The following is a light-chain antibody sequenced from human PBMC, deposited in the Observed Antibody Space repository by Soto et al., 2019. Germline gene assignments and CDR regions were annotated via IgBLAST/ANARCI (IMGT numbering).Light chain of an antibody. CDR2: EVS. V-gene: IGLV2-14*01. Sequence: QSALTQPASVSGSPGQSITISCTGTSSGVGGYNYVSWYQQHPGKAPKLMIYEVSNRPSGVSNRFSGSKSGNTASLTISGLQAEDEADYYCSSYTSSSTLFVFGTGTKVTVL. CDR3: SSYTSSSTLFV. J-gene: IGLJ1*01. CDR1: SSGVGGYNY.